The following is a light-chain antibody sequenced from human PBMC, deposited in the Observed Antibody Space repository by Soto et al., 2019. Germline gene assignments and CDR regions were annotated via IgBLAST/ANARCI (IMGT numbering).Light chain of an antibody. J-gene: IGLJ1*01. CDR1: ISDFVIYNY. CDR3: SSHTTSSALQV. Sequence: QSVLTQPASVSGSPGQSITISCTGTISDFVIYNYVSWYQQHPGKAPKLVLYGVSNRPSGVSNRFSGSKSGNTASLTISGLQAEDEADYYCSSHTTSSALQVFGTGTKVTV. CDR2: GVS. V-gene: IGLV2-14*01.